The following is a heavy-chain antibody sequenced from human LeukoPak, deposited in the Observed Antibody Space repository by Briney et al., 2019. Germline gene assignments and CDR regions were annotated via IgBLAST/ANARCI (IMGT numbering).Heavy chain of an antibody. V-gene: IGHV3-48*03. CDR3: AKDTYCCDSSGYHGYFDR. CDR2: ISSRGSTI. J-gene: IGHJ4*02. D-gene: IGHD3-22*01. CDR1: GFTFSSYE. Sequence: GGSLRLSCAASGFTFSSYEMNWVRQAPGKGLEWVSYISSRGSTIYYADSVKGRFTISRDNAKNSLYLQMNSLRAEDTAVYYCAKDTYCCDSSGYHGYFDRWGQGTLVTVSS.